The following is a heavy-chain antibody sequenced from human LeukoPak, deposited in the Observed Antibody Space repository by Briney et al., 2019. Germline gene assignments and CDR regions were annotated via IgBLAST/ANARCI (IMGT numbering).Heavy chain of an antibody. Sequence: ASVKVSCKASGYTFTSYDIDWVRQATGQGLEWMGWMNPNSGNTGYAQKFQGRATMTRNTSISTAYMELSSLRSEDTAVYYCARKPLFRGYYFDYWGQGTLVTVSS. J-gene: IGHJ4*02. CDR1: GYTFTSYD. V-gene: IGHV1-8*01. CDR2: MNPNSGNT. D-gene: IGHD3-16*01. CDR3: ARKPLFRGYYFDY.